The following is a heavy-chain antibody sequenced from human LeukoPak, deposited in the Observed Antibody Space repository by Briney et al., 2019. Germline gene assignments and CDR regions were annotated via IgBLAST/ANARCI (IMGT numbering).Heavy chain of an antibody. CDR2: IYYSGST. CDR3: ARDERYYYYGMDV. CDR1: GGSISSYY. D-gene: IGHD1-1*01. V-gene: IGHV4-59*01. J-gene: IGHJ6*02. Sequence: SETLSLTCTVSGGSISSYYWSWIRQPPGKGLEWIGYIYYSGSTNYNPSLKSRVTISVDTSKSQFSLKLSSVTAADTAVYYCARDERYYYYGMDVWGQGTTVTVSS.